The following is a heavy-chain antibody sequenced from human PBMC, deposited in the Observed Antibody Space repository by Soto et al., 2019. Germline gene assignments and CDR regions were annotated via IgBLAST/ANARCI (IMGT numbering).Heavy chain of an antibody. J-gene: IGHJ3*02. CDR1: GGTFSSYA. D-gene: IGHD3-22*01. CDR3: AREYYYDSSGYYGDAFDI. Sequence: GASVKVSCKASGGTFSSYAISWVRQAPGQGLEWMGGIIPIFGTANYAQKFQGRVTITADKSTSTAYMELSSLRSEDTAVYYCAREYYYDSSGYYGDAFDIWGQGTMVTV. V-gene: IGHV1-69*06. CDR2: IIPIFGTA.